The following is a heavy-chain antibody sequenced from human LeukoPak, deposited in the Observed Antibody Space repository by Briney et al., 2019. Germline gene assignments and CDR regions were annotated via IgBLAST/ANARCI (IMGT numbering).Heavy chain of an antibody. CDR1: GFTFSSYA. D-gene: IGHD2-2*01. J-gene: IGHJ4*02. CDR2: ISGSGGST. Sequence: PGGSLRLSCAASGFTFSSYAMSWVRQAPGKGLEWVSAISGSGGSTYYADSVKGRFTISRDNSKNTLYLQMNSLRAEDTAEYYCAKDRVGYCSSTSCYGPIGYWGQGTLVTVSS. V-gene: IGHV3-23*01. CDR3: AKDRVGYCSSTSCYGPIGY.